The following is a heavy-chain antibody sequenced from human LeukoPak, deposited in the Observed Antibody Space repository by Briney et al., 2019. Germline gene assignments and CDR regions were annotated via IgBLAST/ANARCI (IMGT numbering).Heavy chain of an antibody. J-gene: IGHJ3*02. CDR1: GFTFSSYA. V-gene: IGHV3-23*01. CDR3: AKELDSGSYYGPDAFDI. Sequence: TGGSLRLSCAASGFTFSSYAMSWVRQAPGKGLEWVSAISGSGGGTYYADSVKGRFTISRDNSKNTLYLQMNSLRAEDTAVYYCAKELDSGSYYGPDAFDIRGQGTMVTVSS. D-gene: IGHD1-26*01. CDR2: ISGSGGGT.